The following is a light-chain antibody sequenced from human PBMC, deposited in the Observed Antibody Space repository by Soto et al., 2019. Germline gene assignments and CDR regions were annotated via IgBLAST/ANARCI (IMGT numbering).Light chain of an antibody. Sequence: QSVLTQPPSVSEAPGQRVTISCTGSSSNIGAGYEAHWYQQVPGTAPKLLIYENNNRPSGVPDRFSGSKSCSYAALAITGLLAEEEAEYYCQCYDSSLSGYVFGTGTKLTVL. CDR1: SSNIGAGYE. V-gene: IGLV1-40*01. CDR2: ENN. J-gene: IGLJ1*01. CDR3: QCYDSSLSGYV.